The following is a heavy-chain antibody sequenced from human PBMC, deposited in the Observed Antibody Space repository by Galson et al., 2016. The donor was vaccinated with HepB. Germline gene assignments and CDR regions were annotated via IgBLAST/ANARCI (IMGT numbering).Heavy chain of an antibody. D-gene: IGHD6-19*01. CDR3: ARVAGTPADYFDY. V-gene: IGHV3-30*04. Sequence: LRLSCAASGFTFSSHAMHWVRQAPGKGLEWVAAISYDGRKKYYADSVKGRFTISRDNSKNTLYLQMNSLRAEDSAVYYCARVAGTPADYFDYWGQGTLVTVSS. CDR2: ISYDGRKK. J-gene: IGHJ4*02. CDR1: GFTFSSHA.